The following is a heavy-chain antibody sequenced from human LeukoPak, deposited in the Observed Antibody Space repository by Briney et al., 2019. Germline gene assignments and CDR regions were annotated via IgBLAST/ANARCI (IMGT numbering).Heavy chain of an antibody. Sequence: PGGSLRLSCAASGFTFSSYSMIWVRQAPGKGLEWVAFISYDGSNKFYADSVKGRFTISRDNSKNTLYLQMNSLRAGDTAVYYCKEVDFWGQGTLVTVSS. CDR2: ISYDGSNK. V-gene: IGHV3-30*03. CDR1: GFTFSSYS. J-gene: IGHJ4*02. CDR3: KEVDF.